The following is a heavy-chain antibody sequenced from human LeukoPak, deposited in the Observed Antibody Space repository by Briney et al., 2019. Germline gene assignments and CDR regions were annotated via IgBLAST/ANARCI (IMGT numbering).Heavy chain of an antibody. J-gene: IGHJ4*02. CDR2: ISAYNGNT. D-gene: IGHD3-16*02. V-gene: IGHV1-18*01. CDR1: GYTFTSYG. Sequence: ASVKVSCKASGYTFTSYGISWVRQAPGQGLEWMGWISAYNGNTNYAQKLQGRVTMTTDTSTSTAYMELRSLRSDDTAVYYCARGLSYDYVWGSYRPVLFDYWGQGTLVTVSS. CDR3: ARGLSYDYVWGSYRPVLFDY.